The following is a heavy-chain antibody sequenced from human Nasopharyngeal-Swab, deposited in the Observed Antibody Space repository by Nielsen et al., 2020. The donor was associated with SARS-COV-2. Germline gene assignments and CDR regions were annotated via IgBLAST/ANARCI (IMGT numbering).Heavy chain of an antibody. Sequence: GGSLRLSCAPSGFTFSNAWMSWVRQAPGKGLEWVGRIKSKTDGGTTDYAAPVKGRFTISRDDSKNTLYLQMNSLKTEDTAVYYCTTGYSSSWYYYYGMDVWGQGTTVTVSS. V-gene: IGHV3-15*01. CDR2: IKSKTDGGTT. D-gene: IGHD6-13*01. CDR1: GFTFSNAW. J-gene: IGHJ6*02. CDR3: TTGYSSSWYYYYGMDV.